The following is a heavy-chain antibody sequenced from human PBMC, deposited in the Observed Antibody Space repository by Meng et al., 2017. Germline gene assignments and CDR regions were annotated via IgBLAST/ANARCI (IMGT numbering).Heavy chain of an antibody. CDR1: GFTFSSYA. Sequence: GESLKISCAASGFTFSSYAMSWVRQAPGKGLEWVSAISGSGGSTYYADSVKSRFTISRDNSKNTLYLQMNSLRAEDTAVYYCAKGGDYYDSSGYYYVGFYYYYGMDVWGQGTTVTVSS. J-gene: IGHJ6*02. CDR2: ISGSGGST. CDR3: AKGGDYYDSSGYYYVGFYYYYGMDV. V-gene: IGHV3-23*01. D-gene: IGHD3-22*01.